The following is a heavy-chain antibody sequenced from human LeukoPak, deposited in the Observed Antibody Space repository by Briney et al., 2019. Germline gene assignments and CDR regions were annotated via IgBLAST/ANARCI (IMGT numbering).Heavy chain of an antibody. CDR3: ARGRYWDRITIFGGTTFDY. V-gene: IGHV1-8*01. CDR2: MNPNSGNT. D-gene: IGHD3-3*01. CDR1: VYTFTSYD. Sequence: ASVKVSCKASVYTFTSYDINWVRQATGQGLEWMGWMNPNSGNTGYAQKFQGRVTMTRNTSISTAYMELSSLRSEDTAVYYCARGRYWDRITIFGGTTFDYWGQGTLVTVSS. J-gene: IGHJ4*02.